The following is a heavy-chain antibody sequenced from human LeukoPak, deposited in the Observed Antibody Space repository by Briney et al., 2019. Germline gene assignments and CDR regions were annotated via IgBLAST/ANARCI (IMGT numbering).Heavy chain of an antibody. J-gene: IGHJ4*02. CDR3: ARVGSASYSSGWNRKSRVGYFDY. D-gene: IGHD6-19*01. V-gene: IGHV4-59*01. CDR2: IYYSGST. CDR1: GGSFSGYY. Sequence: PSETLSLTCAVYGGSFSGYYWSWIRQPPGKGLEWIGYIYYSGSTNCNPSLKSRVTISVDTSKNQFSLKLSSVTAADTAVYYCARVGSASYSSGWNRKSRVGYFDYWGQGTLVTVSS.